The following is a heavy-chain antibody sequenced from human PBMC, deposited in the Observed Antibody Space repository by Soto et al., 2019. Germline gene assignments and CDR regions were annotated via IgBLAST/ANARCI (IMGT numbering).Heavy chain of an antibody. CDR2: ISDSGATT. Sequence: EVQLLESGGGLVQPGGSLRLSCAASGFAFSSFALNWVRQAPGKGLDWVSVISDSGATTYYSDSVKGRFTISRDNSKNMLYLEMNSLRANDTSIYYCAQDKGVRGAPYLRYWGPGTLVTVSS. V-gene: IGHV3-23*01. J-gene: IGHJ4*02. CDR3: AQDKGVRGAPYLRY. D-gene: IGHD3-10*01. CDR1: GFAFSSFA.